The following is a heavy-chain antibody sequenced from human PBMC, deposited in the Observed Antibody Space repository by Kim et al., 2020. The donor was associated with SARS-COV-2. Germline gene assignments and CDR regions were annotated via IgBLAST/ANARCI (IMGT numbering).Heavy chain of an antibody. Sequence: GGSLRLSCAAAGITFSSYAMSWVRQAPGKGLEWVSGISGSGGGTFYADSVKGCFTISRDNSKNTLYLQMNSLRAEDTAVYYCAISYYSDSSGYYYGRFDYWGQGNLVTVSS. D-gene: IGHD3-22*01. V-gene: IGHV3-23*01. J-gene: IGHJ4*02. CDR2: ISGSGGGT. CDR1: GITFSSYA. CDR3: AISYYSDSSGYYYGRFDY.